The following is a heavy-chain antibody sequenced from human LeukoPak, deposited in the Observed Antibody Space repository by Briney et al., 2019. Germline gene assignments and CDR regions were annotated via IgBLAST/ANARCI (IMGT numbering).Heavy chain of an antibody. CDR2: IDPSDSYT. CDR3: ARREAYCSSTSCRPFDY. D-gene: IGHD2-2*01. V-gene: IGHV5-10-1*01. Sequence: GESLKISCKRSGYSFTFYWISWVRQMPGNGLEWMGRIDPSDSYTNYSPSFQGHVTISADKSISTAYLQWSSLKASDTAMYYCARREAYCSSTSCRPFDYWGQGTLVTVSS. J-gene: IGHJ4*02. CDR1: GYSFTFYW.